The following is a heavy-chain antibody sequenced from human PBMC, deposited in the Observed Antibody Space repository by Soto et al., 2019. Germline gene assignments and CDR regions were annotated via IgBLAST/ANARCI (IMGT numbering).Heavy chain of an antibody. D-gene: IGHD5-18*01. V-gene: IGHV1-69*18. CDR1: GGTFSRSG. J-gene: IGHJ6*02. Sequence: QVQLVQSGTEVKKPGASVKVSCKASGGTFSRSGFHWVRQAPGQGLEWMGMIVPSVDTTNYAQKCQARVTMSADQFTSTVYMELRSLRSEDTAVYYCARCPQPPDTADPYAVDVWGQGTRVIVSS. CDR2: IVPSVDTT. CDR3: ARCPQPPDTADPYAVDV.